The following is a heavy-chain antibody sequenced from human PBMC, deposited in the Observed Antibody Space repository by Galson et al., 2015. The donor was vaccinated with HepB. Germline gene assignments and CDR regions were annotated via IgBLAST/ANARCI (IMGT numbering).Heavy chain of an antibody. D-gene: IGHD2-2*01. CDR1: GYTFTSYG. CDR3: ARAGKEKYQLPSRFDY. CDR2: ISAYNGNT. V-gene: IGHV1-18*01. Sequence: SVKVSCKASGYTFTSYGISWVRQAPGQGLEWMGWISAYNGNTNYAQKLQGRVTMTTDTSTSTAYMELRSLRSDDTAVYYCARAGKEKYQLPSRFDYWGQGTLVTVSS. J-gene: IGHJ4*02.